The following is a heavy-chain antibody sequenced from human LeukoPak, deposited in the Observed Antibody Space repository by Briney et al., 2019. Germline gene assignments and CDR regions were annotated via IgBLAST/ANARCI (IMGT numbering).Heavy chain of an antibody. Sequence: PSVTLSLTCAVYGGSFSGYYWSWIRQPPGKGLEWIGEINHSGSTNYNPSLRSRVTISIDTSKNQFSLKLSSVTAADTAVYYCAAKARDFDYWGQGTLVTVSS. CDR2: INHSGST. J-gene: IGHJ4*02. CDR3: AAKARDFDY. V-gene: IGHV4-34*01. CDR1: GGSFSGYY.